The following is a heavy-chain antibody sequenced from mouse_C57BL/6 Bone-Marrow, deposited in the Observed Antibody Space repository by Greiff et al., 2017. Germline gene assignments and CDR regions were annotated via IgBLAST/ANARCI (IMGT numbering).Heavy chain of an antibody. CDR2: IYPGSGST. J-gene: IGHJ4*01. CDR1: GYTFTSYW. Sequence: QVQLQQPGAELVKPGASVKMSCKASGYTFTSYWITWVKQRPGQGLEWIGDIYPGSGSTNYNEKFKSKATLTVDTSSSTAYMQLSSLTSEDSAVYYCARPPPNWGGAMDYWGQGTSVTVSS. CDR3: ARPPPNWGGAMDY. V-gene: IGHV1-55*01. D-gene: IGHD4-1*01.